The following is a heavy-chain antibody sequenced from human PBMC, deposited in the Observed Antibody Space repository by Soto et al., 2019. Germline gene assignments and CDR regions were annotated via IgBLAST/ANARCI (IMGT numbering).Heavy chain of an antibody. V-gene: IGHV4-39*01. CDR2: IYYSGST. Sequence: PSETLSLTCTVSGGSIGSSSYYWGWIRQPPGKGLEWIGSIYYSGSTYYNPSLKSRVTISVDTSKNQFSLKLSSVTAADTAVYYCARYPRTSGVPAQAYYYYYMDVWGKGTTVTVSS. CDR1: GGSIGSSSYY. J-gene: IGHJ6*03. D-gene: IGHD2-2*01. CDR3: ARYPRTSGVPAQAYYYYYMDV.